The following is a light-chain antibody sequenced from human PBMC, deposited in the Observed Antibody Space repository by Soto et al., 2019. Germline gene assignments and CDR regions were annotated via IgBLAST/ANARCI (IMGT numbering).Light chain of an antibody. V-gene: IGKV3-20*01. CDR1: QNIRNNY. CDR3: QQYGGSPWT. J-gene: IGKJ1*01. Sequence: VLTQSPGTLSLSPGERATLSCRASQNIRNNYVAWYQQKPGQAPRLLIYGGSNRAPGIPDRFSGSGSGTDFTLTISRLDPEHFAVYYWQQYGGSPWTFGQGTRVEIK. CDR2: GGS.